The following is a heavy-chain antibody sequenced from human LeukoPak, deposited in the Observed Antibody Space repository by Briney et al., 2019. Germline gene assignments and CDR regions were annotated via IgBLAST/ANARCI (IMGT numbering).Heavy chain of an antibody. V-gene: IGHV1-2*02. Sequence: ASVKVSCKASGYTFTGYYMHCVRQAPGQGLEWMGWINPNSGGTNYAQKFQGRVTMTRDTSISTAYMELSRLRSDDTAVYYCAREEYHCSSTSCYRSNDYWGQGTLVTVSS. J-gene: IGHJ4*02. CDR1: GYTFTGYY. D-gene: IGHD2-2*02. CDR3: AREEYHCSSTSCYRSNDY. CDR2: INPNSGGT.